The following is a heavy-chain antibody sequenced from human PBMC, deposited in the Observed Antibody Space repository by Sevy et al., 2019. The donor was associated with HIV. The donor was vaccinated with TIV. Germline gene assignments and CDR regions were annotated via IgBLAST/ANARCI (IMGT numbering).Heavy chain of an antibody. J-gene: IGHJ4*02. CDR1: GGSISSYY. V-gene: IGHV4-59*01. Sequence: SETLSLTCTVSGGSISSYYWSWIRQPPGKGLEWIGYIYCSGSTNYNPSLKSRVTISVDTSKNQFSLKLSSVTAADTAVYYCANYDFWSGYFDYWGQGTLVTVSS. CDR2: IYCSGST. CDR3: ANYDFWSGYFDY. D-gene: IGHD3-3*01.